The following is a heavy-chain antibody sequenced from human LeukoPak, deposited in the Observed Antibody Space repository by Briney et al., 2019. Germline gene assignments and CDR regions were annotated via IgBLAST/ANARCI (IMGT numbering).Heavy chain of an antibody. Sequence: ASVKVSCTASGYTFTGYYMHWVRQAPGQGLEWMGWINPNSGGTNYAQKVQGRLTMTTDTSTTTAYMELRSLRSDDTAVYYCARVRTYSYGSGSYYWDYYFDYWGLGTLVTVSS. D-gene: IGHD3-10*01. CDR3: ARVRTYSYGSGSYYWDYYFDY. CDR1: GYTFTGYY. V-gene: IGHV1-2*02. CDR2: INPNSGGT. J-gene: IGHJ4*02.